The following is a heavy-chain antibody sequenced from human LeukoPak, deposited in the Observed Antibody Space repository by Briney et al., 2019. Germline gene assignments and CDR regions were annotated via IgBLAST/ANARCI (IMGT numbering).Heavy chain of an antibody. V-gene: IGHV3-64*01. Sequence: TGGSLRLSCAASGFTSSSYAMHWVRQAPGKGLEYVSAISSNGGSTYYANSVKGRFTISRDNSKNTLYLQMGSLRAEDMAVYYCARGYGDRSLYYYYMDVWGKGTTVTVSS. D-gene: IGHD4-17*01. J-gene: IGHJ6*03. CDR1: GFTSSSYA. CDR3: ARGYGDRSLYYYYMDV. CDR2: ISSNGGST.